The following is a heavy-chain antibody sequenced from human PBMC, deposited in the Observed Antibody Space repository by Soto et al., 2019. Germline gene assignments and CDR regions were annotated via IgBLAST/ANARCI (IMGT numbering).Heavy chain of an antibody. Sequence: QVKLQESGPGLVKPSETLSLTCTVSAGSISSDYWSWIRQPAGKGLEWIAYIYYSGSTNYNPSLKSRVAMSGDASKNQFSLKLSSVTAADTAVYYCARTVIGGFDYWGQGTLVTVSS. CDR3: ARTVIGGFDY. D-gene: IGHD3-16*02. J-gene: IGHJ4*02. V-gene: IGHV4-59*01. CDR1: AGSISSDY. CDR2: IYYSGST.